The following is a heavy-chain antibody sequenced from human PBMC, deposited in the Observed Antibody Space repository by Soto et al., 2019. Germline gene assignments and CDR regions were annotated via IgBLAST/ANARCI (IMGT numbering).Heavy chain of an antibody. CDR3: ARAYCSGGSCYSYYYYYGMDV. Sequence: SVKVSCKASGGAFSSYAISWVRQAPGQGLEWMGGIIPIFGTANYAQKFQGRVTITADESTSTAYMELSSLRSEDTAVYYCARAYCSGGSCYSYYYYYGMDVWGQGTTVTVSS. V-gene: IGHV1-69*13. D-gene: IGHD2-15*01. CDR2: IIPIFGTA. CDR1: GGAFSSYA. J-gene: IGHJ6*02.